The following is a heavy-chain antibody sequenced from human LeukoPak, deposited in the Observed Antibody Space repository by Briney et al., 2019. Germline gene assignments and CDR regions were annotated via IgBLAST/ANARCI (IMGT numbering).Heavy chain of an antibody. J-gene: IGHJ4*02. CDR3: ARTYCGDDCNIRYFDY. D-gene: IGHD2-21*02. CDR2: INSNSGGT. Sequence: ASVKVSCKASGYTFTDYYMHWVRQAPGQGLEWMGWINSNSGGTNYAQKFQGRVTMTRDKSTSTVYMELSSLRSEDTAVYYCARTYCGDDCNIRYFDYWGQGTLVTVSS. CDR1: GYTFTDYY. V-gene: IGHV1-2*02.